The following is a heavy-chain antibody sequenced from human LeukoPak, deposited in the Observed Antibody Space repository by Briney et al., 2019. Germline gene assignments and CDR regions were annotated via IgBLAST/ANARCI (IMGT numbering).Heavy chain of an antibody. Sequence: GGSLRLSCAASGFTFSDYYMSWVRQAPGKGLEWVSYISSSSSYTNYADSVKGRFTISRDNAKNSLYLQINSMRAEDTAVYYCGGGWEWWDYWGQGSLVTVSS. V-gene: IGHV3-11*05. CDR3: GGGWEWWDY. CDR2: ISSSSSYT. D-gene: IGHD2-15*01. CDR1: GFTFSDYY. J-gene: IGHJ4*02.